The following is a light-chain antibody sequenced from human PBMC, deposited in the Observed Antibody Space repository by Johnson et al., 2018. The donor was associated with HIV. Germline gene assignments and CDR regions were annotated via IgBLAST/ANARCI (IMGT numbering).Light chain of an antibody. V-gene: IGLV1-51*01. Sequence: QSVLTQPPSVSAAPGQKVTISCSGSSSNIGNNYISWYQQLPGTAPKLLIYDNDKRPLGIPDRFSGSKSGTSATLGITGLQTGDEADYYGGTWDNSLSAYVFGTGTKVTVL. CDR3: GTWDNSLSAYV. CDR2: DND. CDR1: SSNIGNNY. J-gene: IGLJ1*01.